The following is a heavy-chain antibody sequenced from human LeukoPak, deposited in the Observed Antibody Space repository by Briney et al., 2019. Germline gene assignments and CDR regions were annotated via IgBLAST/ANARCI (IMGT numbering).Heavy chain of an antibody. V-gene: IGHV4-39*07. D-gene: IGHD1-26*01. CDR2: IYYSGST. CDR1: GGSISSSSYY. Sequence: PSETLSLTCTVSGGSISSSSYYWVWIRQPPGKGLEWIGSIYYSGSTYYNPSLKSRVTISVDTSKNQFSLKLSSVTAADTAVYYCARDKGATSAFDIWGQGTMVTVSS. CDR3: ARDKGATSAFDI. J-gene: IGHJ3*02.